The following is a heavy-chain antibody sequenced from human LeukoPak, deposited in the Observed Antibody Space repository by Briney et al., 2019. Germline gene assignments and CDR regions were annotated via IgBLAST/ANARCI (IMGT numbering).Heavy chain of an antibody. CDR2: INSDGSWT. J-gene: IGHJ4*02. D-gene: IGHD2/OR15-2a*01. CDR3: VSFYETY. CDR1: GNYW. V-gene: IGHV3-74*01. Sequence: GGSLRHSCAASGNYWMHWVRQAPGKGLVWVSHINSDGSWTSYADSVKGRFTISKDNAKNTVYLQMNSLRAEDTAVYYCVSFYETYWGRGTLVTVSS.